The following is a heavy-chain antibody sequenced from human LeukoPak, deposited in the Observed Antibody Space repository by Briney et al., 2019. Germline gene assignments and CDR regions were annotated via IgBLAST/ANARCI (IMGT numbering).Heavy chain of an antibody. Sequence: PSETLSLTCTVSGGAISTYYWSWIRQPPGKGLEWIGEINHSGSTNYNPSLKSRVTISVDTSKNQFSLKLSSVTAADTAVYYCARVASGLYYYGSGSYRNRYNWFDPWGQGTLVTVSS. CDR1: GGAISTYY. CDR2: INHSGST. CDR3: ARVASGLYYYGSGSYRNRYNWFDP. V-gene: IGHV4-34*01. D-gene: IGHD3-10*01. J-gene: IGHJ5*02.